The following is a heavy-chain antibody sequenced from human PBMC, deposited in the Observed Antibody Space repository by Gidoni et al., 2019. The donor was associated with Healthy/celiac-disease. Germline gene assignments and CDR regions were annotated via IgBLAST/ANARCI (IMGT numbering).Heavy chain of an antibody. CDR3: ARSDILTGYYKRYYFDY. CDR2: IYNSGST. CDR1: GASLSSYY. J-gene: IGHJ4*02. Sequence: QVQLQESGPGLVNPSETLSLTFTVSGASLSSYYWSWIRQPPGKGLEWIGYIYNSGSTNYNPSRKSRVTISVDTSKNQFSLKLSSVTAADTAVYYCARSDILTGYYKRYYFDYWGQGTLVTVSS. D-gene: IGHD3-9*01. V-gene: IGHV4-59*01.